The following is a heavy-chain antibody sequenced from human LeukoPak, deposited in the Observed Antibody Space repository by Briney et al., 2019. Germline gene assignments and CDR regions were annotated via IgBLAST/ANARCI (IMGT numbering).Heavy chain of an antibody. Sequence: SETLSLTCAVYGGSFSGYYWSWIRQPPGRGLEWIGEINHSGSTNYNPSLKSRVTISVDTSKNQFSLKLSSVTAADTAVYYCASPGAFWRRTFDYWGQGTLVTVSS. J-gene: IGHJ4*02. D-gene: IGHD3-3*01. CDR2: INHSGST. V-gene: IGHV4-34*01. CDR1: GGSFSGYY. CDR3: ASPGAFWRRTFDY.